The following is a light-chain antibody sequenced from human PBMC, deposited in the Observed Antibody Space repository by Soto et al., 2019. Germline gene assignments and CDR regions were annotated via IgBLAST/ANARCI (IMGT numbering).Light chain of an antibody. CDR3: SSYTSSSTRG. CDR2: DVN. J-gene: IGLJ1*01. Sequence: QSALTQPASVSGSPGQSITIPCTGTSSDVGGYNYVSWYQQHPGKAPKLMIYDVNNRPSGVSNRFSGSKSGNTASLTISGLQAEDEADYYCSSYTSSSTRGFGTGTKMTVL. V-gene: IGLV2-14*01. CDR1: SSDVGGYNY.